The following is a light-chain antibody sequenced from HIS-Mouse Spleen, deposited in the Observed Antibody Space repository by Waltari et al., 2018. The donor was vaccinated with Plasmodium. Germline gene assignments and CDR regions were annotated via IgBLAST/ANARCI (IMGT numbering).Light chain of an antibody. V-gene: IGLV2-14*01. CDR1: SSDDGGYHY. CDR3: SSYTSSSTLRV. J-gene: IGLJ3*02. CDR2: EVS. Sequence: QSALTQPASVSGSPGQSITISCTGTSSDDGGYHYVSWYQQHPGKAPKLMIYEVSNRPSGVSNRFSGSKSGNTASLTISGLQAEDEADYYCSSYTSSSTLRVFGGGTKLTVL.